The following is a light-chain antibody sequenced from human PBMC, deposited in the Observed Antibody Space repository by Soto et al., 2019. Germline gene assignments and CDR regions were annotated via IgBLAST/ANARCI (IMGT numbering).Light chain of an antibody. Sequence: DIQMTQSPSSVSASVGDRITITCGASQGISSWLAWYQQNPGKDNQLLIYAASSLQSGVPSRFRGSGSGTEFTLTISSLQPDDFATYYCQHYNSYSEAFGQGTKVDIK. J-gene: IGKJ1*01. CDR2: AAS. CDR3: QHYNSYSEA. CDR1: QGISSW. V-gene: IGKV1D-16*01.